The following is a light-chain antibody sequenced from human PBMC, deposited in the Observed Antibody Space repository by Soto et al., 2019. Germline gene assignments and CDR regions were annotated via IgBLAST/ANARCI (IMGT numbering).Light chain of an antibody. J-gene: IGKJ1*01. CDR2: GAS. CDR3: QQYNNWPPKT. Sequence: EIVLTQSPASLSVSPGERATLSCRASQSVRSKVAWYQQKPGQAHRLLIYGASTRATGIPARFSGSGSGTEFTLTISSLQSEDFAVYYCQQYNNWPPKTFGQGTKVDIK. CDR1: QSVRSK. V-gene: IGKV3-15*01.